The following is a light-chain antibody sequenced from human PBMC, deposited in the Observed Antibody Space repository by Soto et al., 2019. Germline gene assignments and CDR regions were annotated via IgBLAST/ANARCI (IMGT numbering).Light chain of an antibody. Sequence: DIVMTQSPDSLAVSLGERATINCMSSQSVLYSSNNKNYVAWYQQKPGQPPKLLIYWASTRESGVPDRFSGSGSGTDFTLTIRSLQAEDVAVYYCQNYYETPRTFGQGTKVEIK. V-gene: IGKV4-1*01. CDR1: QSVLYSSNNKNY. J-gene: IGKJ1*01. CDR2: WAS. CDR3: QNYYETPRT.